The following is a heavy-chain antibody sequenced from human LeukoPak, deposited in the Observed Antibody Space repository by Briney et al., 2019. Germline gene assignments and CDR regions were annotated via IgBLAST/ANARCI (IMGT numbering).Heavy chain of an antibody. CDR2: IFSRGDT. V-gene: IGHV4-4*07. CDR1: GGSMNNYY. CDR3: ARGMHYYGSGSYGWFDS. Sequence: SETLSLTCSVSGGSMNNYYWNWIRQSAGKGPDYIRCIFSRGDTYYNPSLETRVIISVDTSKNQFSLKLTSVTAADTAVYYCARGMHYYGSGSYGWFDSWGQGVLVTVSS. J-gene: IGHJ5*01. D-gene: IGHD3-10*01.